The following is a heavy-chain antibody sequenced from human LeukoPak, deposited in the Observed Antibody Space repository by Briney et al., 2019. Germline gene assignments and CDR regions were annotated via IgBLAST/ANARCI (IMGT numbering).Heavy chain of an antibody. CDR2: ISWDGGTT. D-gene: IGHD5-12*01. Sequence: SGGSLRLSCAASGFTFDDYGMHWVRHSPGKGLKWVSLISWDGGTTYYADSVQGRFTISRDNSKNSLYLQMDSLRPEDTALYYCAKDVSGYDSYFDYWGQGTLVTVSS. V-gene: IGHV3-43D*03. CDR1: GFTFDDYG. CDR3: AKDVSGYDSYFDY. J-gene: IGHJ4*02.